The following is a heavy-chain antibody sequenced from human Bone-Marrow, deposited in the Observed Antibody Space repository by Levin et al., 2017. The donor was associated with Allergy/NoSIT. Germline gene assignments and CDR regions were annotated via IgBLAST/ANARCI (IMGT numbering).Heavy chain of an antibody. CDR1: GASIKSGGYY. Sequence: SQTLSLTCTVSGASIKSGGYYWSWIRQPAGKGLEWIGRIDASGSTNYNPSLKSRVTISVDMSKNQFSLSLSSVTAADTAVYYCASQSSSWYSDFDYWGQGTLVTVS. V-gene: IGHV4-61*02. CDR3: ASQSSSWYSDFDY. CDR2: IDASGST. D-gene: IGHD2-15*01. J-gene: IGHJ4*02.